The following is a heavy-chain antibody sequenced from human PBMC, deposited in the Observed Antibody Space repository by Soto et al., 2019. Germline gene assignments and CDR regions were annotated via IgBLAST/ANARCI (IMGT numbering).Heavy chain of an antibody. CDR2: ISSGGRT. D-gene: IGHD3-22*01. V-gene: IGHV3-53*01. CDR3: AKSPESYDSSGPNGY. Sequence: GGSLRLSCAASGFTVSSNYMTWVRQAPGKGLEWVSVISSGGRTDYADSVKGRFTISRDNSKNTVYLQMNSLRAEDTAVYYCAKSPESYDSSGPNGYWGQGTLVTVSS. CDR1: GFTVSSNY. J-gene: IGHJ4*02.